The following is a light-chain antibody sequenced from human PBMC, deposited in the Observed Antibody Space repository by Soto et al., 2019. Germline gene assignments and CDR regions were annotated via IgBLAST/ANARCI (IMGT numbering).Light chain of an antibody. Sequence: EIVLTQSPATLSLSPGERATLSCRASQSVSSYLAWYQQKPGQAPRLLIYDASNRATGIPARFSGSGSGTDFTLTISSLDPEDFAVYYCQQRSNWPRGLTFGGGTKVEIK. CDR2: DAS. J-gene: IGKJ4*01. CDR3: QQRSNWPRGLT. V-gene: IGKV3-11*01. CDR1: QSVSSY.